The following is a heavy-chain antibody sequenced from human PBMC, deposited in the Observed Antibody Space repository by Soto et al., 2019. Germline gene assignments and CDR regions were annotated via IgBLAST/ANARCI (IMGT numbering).Heavy chain of an antibody. CDR3: AKDLTRQLAYWLDP. Sequence: ASVKVSCKASGFTFTSSAVQWVRQARGQRLEWIGWIVVGSGNTNYAQKFQERVTITRDMSTSTAYMELSSLRSEDTAVYYCAKDLTRQLAYWLDPWGQGTQVTVS. D-gene: IGHD6-6*01. J-gene: IGHJ5*02. V-gene: IGHV1-58*01. CDR1: GFTFTSSA. CDR2: IVVGSGNT.